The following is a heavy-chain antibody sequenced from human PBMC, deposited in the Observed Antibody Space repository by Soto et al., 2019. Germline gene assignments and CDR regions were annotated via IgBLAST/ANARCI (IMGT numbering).Heavy chain of an antibody. V-gene: IGHV3-23*01. D-gene: IGHD3-16*02. Sequence: EVQLLESGGGLVHPGGSLRLSCAASGFTFSSYAMSWVRQAPGKGLEWVSSISDSGGSTYYADSAKGRFTISRDNSKNALALHLNSLGAVDTAVYYCARGSFGGIVVVYFDYWGQGTLVTVSS. J-gene: IGHJ4*02. CDR2: ISDSGGST. CDR3: ARGSFGGIVVVYFDY. CDR1: GFTFSSYA.